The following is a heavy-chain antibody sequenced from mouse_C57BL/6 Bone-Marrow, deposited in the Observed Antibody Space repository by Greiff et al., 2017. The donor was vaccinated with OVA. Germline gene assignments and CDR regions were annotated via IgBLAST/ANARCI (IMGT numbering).Heavy chain of an antibody. J-gene: IGHJ2*01. D-gene: IGHD1-1*01. CDR1: GYSFTGYY. V-gene: IGHV1-31*01. Sequence: VQLQQSGPELVKPGASVKISCKASGYSFTGYYMHWVKQSHGNILDWIGYIYPYNGVSSYNQKFKGKATLTVDKSSSTAYMELRSLTSEDSAVYYCARDYYYGSSYKDYFDYWGQGTTLTVSS. CDR2: IYPYNGVS. CDR3: ARDYYYGSSYKDYFDY.